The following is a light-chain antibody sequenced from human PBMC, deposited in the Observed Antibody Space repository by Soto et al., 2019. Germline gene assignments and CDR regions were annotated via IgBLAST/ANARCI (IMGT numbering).Light chain of an antibody. J-gene: IGLJ2*01. Sequence: QSALTQPPSASGSPGQSVTISCTGTSSDVGGYNYVSWYQQHPGKAPKLMIYEVSKRPSGVPDRFSGSKSGNTASLTVSVLQAEDEADYYCSSYAGSNNLVFGGGPKLTVL. V-gene: IGLV2-8*01. CDR1: SSDVGGYNY. CDR3: SSYAGSNNLV. CDR2: EVS.